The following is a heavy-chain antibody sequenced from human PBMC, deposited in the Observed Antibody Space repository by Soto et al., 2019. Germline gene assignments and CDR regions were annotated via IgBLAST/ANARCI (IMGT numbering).Heavy chain of an antibody. CDR2: ITRSGTTI. CDR3: VKEKSIMYSGYDAFDL. Sequence: PGGSLRLSCEASGFAFSSYEMDWFRQAPGNGLEWIEHITRSGTTIYNTDSVKGRFTISRDNDKNSLYLQMNSLRAEDTAVYYCVKEKSIMYSGYDAFDLWGQGTMVTVS. D-gene: IGHD5-12*01. CDR1: GFAFSSYE. V-gene: IGHV3-48*03. J-gene: IGHJ3*01.